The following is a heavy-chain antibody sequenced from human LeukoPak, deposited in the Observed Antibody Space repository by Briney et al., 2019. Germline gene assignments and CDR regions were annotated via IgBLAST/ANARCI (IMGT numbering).Heavy chain of an antibody. CDR2: IYHTGST. J-gene: IGHJ4*02. V-gene: IGHV4-59*02. D-gene: IGHD6-19*01. CDR3: ARDEGSGSLKY. Sequence: PSETLSLTCTISGGSVSDYYWSWIRQSPGKGLEWIGYIYHTGSTSYSPSLKSRVTISADTSQNQFSLKLSSVTAADTAVYYCARDEGSGSLKYWGQGTLVTVSS. CDR1: GGSVSDYY.